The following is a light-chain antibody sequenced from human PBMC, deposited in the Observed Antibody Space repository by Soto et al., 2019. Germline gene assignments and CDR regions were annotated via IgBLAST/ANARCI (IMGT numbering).Light chain of an antibody. J-gene: IGLJ2*01. CDR2: DDH. V-gene: IGLV1-51*01. CDR3: ATWDLTLSAGVL. CDR1: SSNIGKNS. Sequence: QSVLTQPPSVSAAPGQRVSISCSGGSSNIGKNSVSWYQQLPATAPKLLIYDDHQRPSGIPDRFSASKSGTSATLDITGLQPADEAEDYCATWDLTLSAGVLFGGGTKVTVL.